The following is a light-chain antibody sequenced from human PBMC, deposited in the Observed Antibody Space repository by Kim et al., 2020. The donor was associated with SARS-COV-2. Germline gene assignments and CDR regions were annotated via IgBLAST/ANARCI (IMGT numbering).Light chain of an antibody. CDR3: QSYDNYNQV. Sequence: NFMLTQPHSVSESPGKTVTISCTRSSGSIASNYVQWYQQRPGSSPTTVIYGDDQRPSGVPDRFSGSIDSSSNSASLTISSLKTEDEAEYYCQSYDNYNQVFGGGIQLTVL. V-gene: IGLV6-57*01. CDR2: GDD. CDR1: SGSIASNY. J-gene: IGLJ3*02.